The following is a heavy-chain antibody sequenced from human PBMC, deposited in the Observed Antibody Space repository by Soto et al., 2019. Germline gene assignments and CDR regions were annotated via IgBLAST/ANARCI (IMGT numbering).Heavy chain of an antibody. CDR3: AKVTYSSGWYGY. Sequence: EVQLLESGGGLLQPGGSLRLSCAASGFTFSSYAMSWVRQAPGKGLEWVSASSGSGGSTYYADSVKGRFTISRDNSKNTLYLQMNSLRAEDTAVYYCAKVTYSSGWYGYWGQGTLVTVSS. CDR1: GFTFSSYA. CDR2: SSGSGGST. V-gene: IGHV3-23*01. D-gene: IGHD6-19*01. J-gene: IGHJ4*02.